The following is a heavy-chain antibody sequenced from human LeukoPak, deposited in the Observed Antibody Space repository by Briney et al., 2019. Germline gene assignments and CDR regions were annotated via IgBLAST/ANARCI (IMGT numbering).Heavy chain of an antibody. CDR1: GFTFSDYY. V-gene: IGHV3-11*05. CDR3: AGGTGMDV. CDR2: ISSSSSDT. D-gene: IGHD1-1*01. Sequence: GGSLRLSCAASGFTFSDYYLTWIRQAPGKGLEWVSYISSSSSDTNYADSVRGRFTISRDNANKSLYLQVNALGADDTAVYYCAGGTGMDVWGQGTTVTVSS. J-gene: IGHJ6*02.